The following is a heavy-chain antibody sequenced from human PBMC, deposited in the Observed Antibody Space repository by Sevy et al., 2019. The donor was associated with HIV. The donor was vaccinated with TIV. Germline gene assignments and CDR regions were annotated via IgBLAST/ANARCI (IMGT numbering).Heavy chain of an antibody. CDR3: ARGGDIVLVPAAADY. CDR1: GYTFTSYG. CDR2: ISAYNGNT. Sequence: ASVKVSCKASGYTFTSYGISWVRQAPGQGLEWMGWISAYNGNTNYAQKLQGRVTMTTDTSTRTAYMELRSLGSDDTAVYYCARGGDIVLVPAAADYWGQGTLVTVSS. J-gene: IGHJ4*02. D-gene: IGHD2-2*01. V-gene: IGHV1-18*01.